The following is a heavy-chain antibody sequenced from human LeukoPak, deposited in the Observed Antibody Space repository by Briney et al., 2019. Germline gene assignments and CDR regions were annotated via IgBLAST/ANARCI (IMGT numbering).Heavy chain of an antibody. Sequence: GGSLRLSCAASGFTFSSYWMHWVRQAPGKGLVWVSRINSDGSSTSYADSVKGRFTISRDNAKNSLYLQMNSLRAEDTAVYYCARDPFNYYDSSGYYQDYFDYWGQGTLVTVSS. D-gene: IGHD3-22*01. V-gene: IGHV3-74*01. CDR1: GFTFSSYW. CDR2: INSDGSST. CDR3: ARDPFNYYDSSGYYQDYFDY. J-gene: IGHJ4*02.